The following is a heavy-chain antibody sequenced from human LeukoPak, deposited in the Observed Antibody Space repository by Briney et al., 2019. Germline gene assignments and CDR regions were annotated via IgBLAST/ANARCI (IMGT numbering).Heavy chain of an antibody. V-gene: IGHV4-34*01. CDR2: INHSGST. CDR3: ARSNDYGDHTFDY. Sequence: TSETLSLTCTVYGGSFSGYYWSWIRQPPGKGLEWIGEINHSGSTNYNPSLKSRVTISVDTSKNQFSLRLSSVTAADTAVYYCARSNDYGDHTFDYWGQGTLVTVSS. D-gene: IGHD4-17*01. CDR1: GGSFSGYY. J-gene: IGHJ4*02.